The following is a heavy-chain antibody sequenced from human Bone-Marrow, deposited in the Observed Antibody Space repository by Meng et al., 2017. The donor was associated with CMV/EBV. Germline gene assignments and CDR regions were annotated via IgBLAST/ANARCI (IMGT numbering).Heavy chain of an antibody. J-gene: IGHJ5*02. V-gene: IGHV1-8*01. Sequence: ASVKDSFKASGYTFTSYDVNWVRQATGQGLEWMGWMNPNSGDTGYAQKFQVRVTMTRNTSISTAYMELSSLRSDDTAVYYCARAQAGVGWFDPWGQGTLVTVSS. CDR1: GYTFTSYD. CDR3: ARAQAGVGWFDP. CDR2: MNPNSGDT. D-gene: IGHD6-19*01.